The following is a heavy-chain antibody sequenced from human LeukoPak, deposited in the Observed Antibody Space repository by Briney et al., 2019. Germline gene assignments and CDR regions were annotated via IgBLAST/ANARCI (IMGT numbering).Heavy chain of an antibody. V-gene: IGHV4-39*01. CDR1: GGSISSSSYY. J-gene: IGHJ6*02. CDR3: ARGLGGIAAAGSYGMDV. CDR2: IYYSGST. D-gene: IGHD6-13*01. Sequence: PSETLSLTCTVSGGSISSSSYYWGWIRQPPGKGLEWIGSIYYSGSTYYNPSLKSRVTISVDTSKNQFSLKLSSVTAADTAVYYCARGLGGIAAAGSYGMDVWGQGTTVTVSS.